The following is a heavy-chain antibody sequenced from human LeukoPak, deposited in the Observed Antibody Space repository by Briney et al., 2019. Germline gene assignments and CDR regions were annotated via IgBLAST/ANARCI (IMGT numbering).Heavy chain of an antibody. CDR3: TRVGYIDEGIDY. Sequence: GGSLRLSCAASGFTLSTYDMHWVRQPTGEDLEWVSIIYRAGDTYYPGSVKGRFTISRDNAKNSLYLQMNSLRAEDTAVYYCTRVGYIDEGIDYWGQGTLVTVSS. CDR2: IYRAGDT. J-gene: IGHJ4*02. V-gene: IGHV3-13*01. CDR1: GFTLSTYD. D-gene: IGHD5-24*01.